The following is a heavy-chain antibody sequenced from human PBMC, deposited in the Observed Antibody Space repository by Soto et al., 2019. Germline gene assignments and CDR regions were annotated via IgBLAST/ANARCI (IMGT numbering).Heavy chain of an antibody. J-gene: IGHJ5*02. CDR1: GFPLSTYF. Sequence: EVQLVESGGGLVQPGGSLRLSCAASGFPLSTYFMTWVRQAPGKGLECVAKIKQDGSVKHYLDSVKGRFTISRDNSKNSLYLQMSSLRGEEAAVYYCARAHGSGLDLWGQGTLVTVSS. CDR2: IKQDGSVK. D-gene: IGHD3-10*01. CDR3: ARAHGSGLDL. V-gene: IGHV3-7*04.